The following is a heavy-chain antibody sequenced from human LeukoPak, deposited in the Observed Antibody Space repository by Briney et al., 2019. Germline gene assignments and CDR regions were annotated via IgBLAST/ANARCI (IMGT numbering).Heavy chain of an antibody. Sequence: PSETLSLTCAVSGGSISSGGYSWSWIRQPPGKGLEWIGYIYHSGSTYYNPSLKSRVTISVDRSKNQFSLKLSSVTAADTAVYYCARAVYYDILTGYYSGYYFDYWGQGTLVTVSS. CDR1: GGSISSGGYS. J-gene: IGHJ4*02. D-gene: IGHD3-9*01. CDR2: IYHSGST. V-gene: IGHV4-30-2*01. CDR3: ARAVYYDILTGYYSGYYFDY.